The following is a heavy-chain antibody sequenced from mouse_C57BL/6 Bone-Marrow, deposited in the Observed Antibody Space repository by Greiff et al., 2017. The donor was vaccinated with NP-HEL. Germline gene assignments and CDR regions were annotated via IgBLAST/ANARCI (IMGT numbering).Heavy chain of an antibody. V-gene: IGHV3-6*01. D-gene: IGHD2-4*01. CDR3: AKRALYDYDEGPFDY. CDR2: ISYDGSN. Sequence: VQLQQSGPGLVKPSQSLSLTCSVTGYSITSGYYWNWIRQFPGNKLEWMGYISYDGSNNYNPSLKNRISITRDTSKNQFFLKLNSVTTEDTATYYCAKRALYDYDEGPFDYWGQGTTLTVSS. J-gene: IGHJ2*01. CDR1: GYSITSGYY.